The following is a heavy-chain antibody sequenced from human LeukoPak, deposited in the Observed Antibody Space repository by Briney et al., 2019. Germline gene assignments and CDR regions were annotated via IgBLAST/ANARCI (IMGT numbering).Heavy chain of an antibody. V-gene: IGHV3-74*01. J-gene: IGHJ4*02. CDR2: INSDGSST. D-gene: IGHD3-22*01. Sequence: PGGSLRLSCAASGFTFSSYWMHWVRQAPGKGLVWVTRINSDGSSTSYADSVKGRFTISRDNAKNTLYLQMISLRAEDTAVYYCARDLPTMIVVVDDYWGQGTLVTVSS. CDR3: ARDLPTMIVVVDDY. CDR1: GFTFSSYW.